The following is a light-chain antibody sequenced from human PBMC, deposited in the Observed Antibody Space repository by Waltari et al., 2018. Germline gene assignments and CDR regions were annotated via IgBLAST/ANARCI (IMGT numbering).Light chain of an antibody. CDR2: AAS. CDR3: QQYYSTLLT. Sequence: DIQMTQSPCSLSASVGERVSIYCLASQGISNSLAWYQQKPGKAPKLLVYAASILEGGVPSRFSGRGSGTDYTLTINSLQPEDFATYYCQQYYSTLLTFGGGTKVEIK. V-gene: IGKV1-NL1*01. CDR1: QGISNS. J-gene: IGKJ4*01.